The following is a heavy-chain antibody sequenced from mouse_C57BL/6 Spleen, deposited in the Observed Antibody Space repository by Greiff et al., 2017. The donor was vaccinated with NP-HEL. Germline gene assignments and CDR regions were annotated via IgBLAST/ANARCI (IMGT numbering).Heavy chain of an antibody. CDR3: ARELDSSGY. CDR1: GYTFTSYW. V-gene: IGHV1-69*01. D-gene: IGHD3-2*02. J-gene: IGHJ2*01. Sequence: QVQLQQPGAELVMPGASVKLSCKASGYTFTSYWMHWVKQRPGQGLEWIGEIDPSDGYTNYNQKFKGKSTLTVDKSSSTAYMQLSSLTSEDSAVFYCARELDSSGYWGQGTTLTVSS. CDR2: IDPSDGYT.